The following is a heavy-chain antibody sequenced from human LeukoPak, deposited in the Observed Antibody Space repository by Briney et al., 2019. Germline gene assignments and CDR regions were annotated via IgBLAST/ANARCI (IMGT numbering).Heavy chain of an antibody. Sequence: GGSLRLSCAASGFTFSDYFMSWIRQAPGKGLEWVSYISTSGIYTNYADSVKGRFTISRDNAKNSLFLQMNSLRVEDTAVYYCARVQRDGFSDHWFAPWGQGTLVTVSS. CDR2: ISTSGIYT. CDR1: GFTFSDYF. J-gene: IGHJ5*02. D-gene: IGHD3-10*01. V-gene: IGHV3-11*05. CDR3: ARVQRDGFSDHWFAP.